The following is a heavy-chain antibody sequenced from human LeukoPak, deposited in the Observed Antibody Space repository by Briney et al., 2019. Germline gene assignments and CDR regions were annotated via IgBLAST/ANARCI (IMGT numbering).Heavy chain of an antibody. Sequence: GGSLRLSCAASGFTFSSYSMNWVRQAPGKGLEWVSSISSSSSYIYYADSVKGRFTISRDNAKNSPYLQMNSLRAEDTAVYYCARVGATWALDYWGQGTLVTVSS. CDR3: ARVGATWALDY. V-gene: IGHV3-21*01. D-gene: IGHD1-26*01. CDR2: ISSSSSYI. CDR1: GFTFSSYS. J-gene: IGHJ4*02.